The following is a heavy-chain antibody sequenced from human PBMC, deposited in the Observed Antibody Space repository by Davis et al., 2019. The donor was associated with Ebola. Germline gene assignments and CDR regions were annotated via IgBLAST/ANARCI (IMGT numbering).Heavy chain of an antibody. CDR1: GLTVSSSW. CDR2: ISSDGIST. V-gene: IGHV3-74*01. D-gene: IGHD6-19*01. Sequence: PGGSLRLSCAASGLTVSSSWMHWVRQAPGKGLVWVSRISSDGISTSYADSVKGRFTISRDNAKNTLYLQMNSRRAEDTAVYYCATTPQYSSGQNKPFDYWGQGTLVTVSS. CDR3: ATTPQYSSGQNKPFDY. J-gene: IGHJ4*02.